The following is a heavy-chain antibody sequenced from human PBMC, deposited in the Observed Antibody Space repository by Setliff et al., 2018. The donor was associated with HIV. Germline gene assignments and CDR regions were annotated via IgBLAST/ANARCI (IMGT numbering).Heavy chain of an antibody. CDR3: ARQGAVTGHSFDY. Sequence: SETLSLTCTVSGGSISSYYWSWIRQPPGKGLECIGNIYYSGSTSYNPSLKSRVTISVDTSKNHFSLRLSHVTAADTAVYYCARQGAVTGHSFDYWGQGTLVTVSS. V-gene: IGHV4-59*08. CDR2: IYYSGST. J-gene: IGHJ4*02. CDR1: GGSISSYY. D-gene: IGHD6-19*01.